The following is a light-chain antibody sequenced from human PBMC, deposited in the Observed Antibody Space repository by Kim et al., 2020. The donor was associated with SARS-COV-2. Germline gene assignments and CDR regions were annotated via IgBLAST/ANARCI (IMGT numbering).Light chain of an antibody. J-gene: IGLJ3*02. CDR2: QDS. Sequence: SYELTQPPSVSVSPGQTASITCSGDKLGDKYACWYQQKPGQSPVLVIYQDSKRPSGIPERFSGSNSGNTATLPISGTQAMDEADYYCQAWASSTWVFGGG. V-gene: IGLV3-1*01. CDR3: QAWASSTWV. CDR1: KLGDKY.